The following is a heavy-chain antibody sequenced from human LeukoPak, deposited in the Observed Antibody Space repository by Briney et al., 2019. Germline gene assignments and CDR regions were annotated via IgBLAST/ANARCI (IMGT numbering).Heavy chain of an antibody. J-gene: IGHJ6*04. V-gene: IGHV3-48*03. CDR1: GFTFSSYE. CDR2: ISSSGSTI. CDR3: ARDSYDILTGYYNYYYGMDV. Sequence: QSGGSLRLSCAASGFTFSSYEMNWVRQAPGKGLEWVSYISSSGSTICYADSVKGRFTISRDNAKNSLYLQMNSLRAEDTAVYYCARDSYDILTGYYNYYYGMDVWGKGTTVTVSS. D-gene: IGHD3-9*01.